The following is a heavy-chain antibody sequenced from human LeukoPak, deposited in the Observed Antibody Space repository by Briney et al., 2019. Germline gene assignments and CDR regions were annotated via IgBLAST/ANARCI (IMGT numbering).Heavy chain of an antibody. J-gene: IGHJ6*02. CDR2: INPDGNKK. Sequence: PGGSLRLSCAVSGLTFSSSWMDWVRQAPGKGLEWVASINPDGNKKYSADSVKGRFTISRDNAENTLYLQMNSLRAEDTAVYYCAKEGVWGITMVRGVTGNGMDVWGQGTTVTVSS. CDR1: GLTFSSSW. V-gene: IGHV3-7*03. D-gene: IGHD3-10*01. CDR3: AKEGVWGITMVRGVTGNGMDV.